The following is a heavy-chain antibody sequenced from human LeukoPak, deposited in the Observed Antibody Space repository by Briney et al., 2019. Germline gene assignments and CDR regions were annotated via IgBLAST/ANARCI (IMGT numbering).Heavy chain of an antibody. CDR1: GFTFTTYW. V-gene: IGHV3-7*01. Sequence: GGSLRLSCAASGFTFTTYWMSWVRQAPGKVPEWVANINQDGSEKYYVDSVKGRFTISRDNAKNSLYLQMNSLRAEDTAVYFCVRAIGSNTLWGQGTLVTVSS. J-gene: IGHJ4*02. D-gene: IGHD4-23*01. CDR3: VRAIGSNTL. CDR2: INQDGSEK.